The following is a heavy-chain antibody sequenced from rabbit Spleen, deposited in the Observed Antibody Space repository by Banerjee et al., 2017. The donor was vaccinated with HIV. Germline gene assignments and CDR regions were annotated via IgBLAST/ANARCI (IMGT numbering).Heavy chain of an antibody. Sequence: QEHLKESGGGLVQPGGSLKLSCKASGFTLSSYYMNWVRQAPGKGLEWIACIYAGSSGNTYSATWAKGRFTISKASSTTVTLQMTSLTAADTATYFCARDTGTSFSTYGMDLWGQGTLVTVS. J-gene: IGHJ3*01. CDR3: ARDTGTSFSTYGMDL. CDR2: IYAGSSGNT. D-gene: IGHD8-1*01. V-gene: IGHV1S45*01. CDR1: GFTLSSYYM.